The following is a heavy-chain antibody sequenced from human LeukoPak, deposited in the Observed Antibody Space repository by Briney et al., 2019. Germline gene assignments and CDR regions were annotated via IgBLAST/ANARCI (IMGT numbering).Heavy chain of an antibody. CDR2: IYYSGST. CDR1: GGSISSYY. Sequence: SETLSLTCTVSGGSISSYYWSWIRQPPGKGVEWIGYIYYSGSTNYNPSLKSRVTISVDTSKNQFSLKLSSVTAADTAVYYCVRGPYGSGISNWFDPWGQGTLVIVSS. V-gene: IGHV4-59*01. CDR3: VRGPYGSGISNWFDP. D-gene: IGHD3-10*01. J-gene: IGHJ5*02.